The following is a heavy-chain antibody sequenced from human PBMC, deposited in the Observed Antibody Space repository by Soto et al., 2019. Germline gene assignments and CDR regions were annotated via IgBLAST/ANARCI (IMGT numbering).Heavy chain of an antibody. CDR3: ARTRNYYYYYMDV. CDR2: IIPILGIA. J-gene: IGHJ6*03. Sequence: QVQLVQSGAEVKKPGSSLKVSCTASGGTFSSYTISWVRQAPGQGLEWMGRIIPILGIANYAQKFQGRVTITADKSTSTAYMELSSLRSEDTAVYYCARTRNYYYYYMDVWGKGTTVTVSS. CDR1: GGTFSSYT. V-gene: IGHV1-69*02.